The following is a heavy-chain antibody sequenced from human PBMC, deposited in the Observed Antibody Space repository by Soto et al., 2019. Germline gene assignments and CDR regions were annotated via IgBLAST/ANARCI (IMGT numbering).Heavy chain of an antibody. CDR1: GYTFTNYW. CDR2: IYPGDSDT. Sequence: PVESLKISCNGSGYTFTNYWIGWVRQMPGKGPEWMGIIYPGDSDTKYNPSFQGQVTISADKSITTTYLQWSSLKASDTAIYYCAASIFYYGMDVWGQGTTVTVTS. J-gene: IGHJ6*02. CDR3: AASIFYYGMDV. V-gene: IGHV5-51*01.